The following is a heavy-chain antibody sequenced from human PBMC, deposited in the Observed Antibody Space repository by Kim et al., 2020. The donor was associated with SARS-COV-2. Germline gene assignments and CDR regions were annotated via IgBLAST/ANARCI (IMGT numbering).Heavy chain of an antibody. CDR1: GFTFGSYW. J-gene: IGHJ3*01. V-gene: IGHV3-7*01. D-gene: IGHD2-15*01. CDR2: ISRNGAGS. CDR3: AKYALHWDCCGGYFD. Sequence: GGSLRLSCGASGFTFGSYWMSWVRQPPGKGLEWVADISRNGAGSGYRDSVMGRFTISRDNAKNSLYLQMNSLRAEDAALYYCAKYALHWDCCGGYFD.